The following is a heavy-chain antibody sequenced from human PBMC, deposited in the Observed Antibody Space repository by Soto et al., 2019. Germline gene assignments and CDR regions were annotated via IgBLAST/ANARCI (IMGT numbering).Heavy chain of an antibody. Sequence: QVQLEESGPALLRPAQSLSLTCTVSGDIIRDSGDQYWRWVSQPPGKGLQLLAYIDHSGNTYYSPKLQSRRSLSLDTSTNEFSFTLTSVTAADTAVYHCVSLSRRLFGQNKIAFWRQGALVTVSS. V-gene: IGHV4-30-4*01. CDR2: IDHSGNT. J-gene: IGHJ4*02. D-gene: IGHD3-3*01. CDR1: GDIIRDSGDQY. CDR3: VSLSRRLFGQNKIAF.